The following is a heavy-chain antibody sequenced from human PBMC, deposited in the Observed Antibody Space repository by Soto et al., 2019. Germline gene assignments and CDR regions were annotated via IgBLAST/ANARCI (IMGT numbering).Heavy chain of an antibody. Sequence: ASVKVSCKAAGHTFTSYGISWVRQAPGQGLEWMGWISVYNGNTNFAQKFQGRVTVTTDTSTSTAYMELRSLRSDDTAVYYCASGDCRRTRCRSNAFDIWGQGKRVPV. CDR3: ASGDCRRTRCRSNAFDI. CDR1: GHTFTSYG. V-gene: IGHV1-18*01. D-gene: IGHD2-2*01. J-gene: IGHJ3*02. CDR2: ISVYNGNT.